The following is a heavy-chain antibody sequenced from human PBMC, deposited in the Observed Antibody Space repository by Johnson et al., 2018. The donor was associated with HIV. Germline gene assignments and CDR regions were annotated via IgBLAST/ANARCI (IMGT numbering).Heavy chain of an antibody. V-gene: IGHV3-30*18. D-gene: IGHD3-16*01. J-gene: IGHJ3*02. Sequence: QVQLVESGGGLVKPGRSLRLSCAASGFTFSSYAMHWVRQAPGKGLEWVAVISYDGSEKYYADSVKGRFTISRDNSKNTLYLQMNSLRAEDTAVYYCAKWGLGGAPKGAFDIWGQGTMVTVSS. CDR3: AKWGLGGAPKGAFDI. CDR2: ISYDGSEK. CDR1: GFTFSSYA.